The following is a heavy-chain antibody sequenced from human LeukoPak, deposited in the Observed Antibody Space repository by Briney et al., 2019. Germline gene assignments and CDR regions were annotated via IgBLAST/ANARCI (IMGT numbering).Heavy chain of an antibody. J-gene: IGHJ4*02. CDR3: ARDRNRGLGYCSSSSCYPFDY. CDR2: IYYSGST. V-gene: IGHV4-39*07. D-gene: IGHD2-15*01. CDR1: NGSISSSNYY. Sequence: SETLSLTCTVSNGSISSSNYYWAWIRQPPGKGLEWIGSIYYSGSTYYNPSLKSRVTISIDTSKNQFSLKLSSVTAADTAVYYCARDRNRGLGYCSSSSCYPFDYWGQGTLVTVSS.